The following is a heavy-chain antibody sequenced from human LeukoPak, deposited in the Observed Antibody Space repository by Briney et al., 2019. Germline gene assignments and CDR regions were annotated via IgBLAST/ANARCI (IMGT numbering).Heavy chain of an antibody. J-gene: IGHJ4*02. CDR2: ISYSGSA. V-gene: IGHV4-59*01. CDR1: GGSITSYH. D-gene: IGHD5-18*01. Sequence: SETLSLTCTVSGGSITSYHYSWIRQPPGKGLEWVGYISYSGSATYNPSLKSRVTISIDTPKNQFSLKLSSVTAADTAVYYCARDKQPGDYWGQGTLVTVSS. CDR3: ARDKQPGDY.